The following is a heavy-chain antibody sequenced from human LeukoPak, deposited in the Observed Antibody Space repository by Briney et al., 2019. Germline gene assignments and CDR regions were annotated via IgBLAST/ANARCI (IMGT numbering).Heavy chain of an antibody. V-gene: IGHV3-7*03. CDR2: INHNGNVN. CDR3: ARGGGLDV. Sequence: GGSLRLSCAASGFTFSSYWMNWACQAPGKGLEWVASINHNGNVNYYVDSVKGRFTISRDNAKNSLYLQMSNLRAEDTAVYFCARGGGLDVWGQGTTVTVSS. CDR1: GFTFSSYW. D-gene: IGHD3-16*01. J-gene: IGHJ6*02.